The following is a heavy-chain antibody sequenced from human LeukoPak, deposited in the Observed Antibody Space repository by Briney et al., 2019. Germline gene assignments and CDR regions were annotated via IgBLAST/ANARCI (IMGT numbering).Heavy chain of an antibody. J-gene: IGHJ4*02. CDR3: ARSGYYYDSSGYQTNFDY. Sequence: GSSVKVSCKASGGTFSSYAISWVRQAPGQGLEWMGGIIPIVGTANYAQKFQGRVTITADESTSTAYMELSSLRSEDTAVYYCARSGYYYDSSGYQTNFDYWGQGTLVTVSS. CDR1: GGTFSSYA. V-gene: IGHV1-69*01. D-gene: IGHD3-22*01. CDR2: IIPIVGTA.